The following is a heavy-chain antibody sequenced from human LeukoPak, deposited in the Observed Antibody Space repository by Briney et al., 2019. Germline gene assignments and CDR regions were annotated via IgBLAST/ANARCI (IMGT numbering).Heavy chain of an antibody. D-gene: IGHD3-3*01. J-gene: IGHJ6*01. CDR1: RYTFTTYG. CDR3: AREVALGVLFVERQKRREYYYSGMDV. V-gene: IGHV1-18*01. CDR2: ISTYNGNK. Sequence: EASVRVSCEASRYTFTTYGISGVPEAPGGGGEWVGWISTYNGNKNYAQKLRGGVTFTAKISRSSAYLELRGLRSGAPAVYYCAREVALGVLFVERQKRREYYYSGMDVWGQGHTVTV.